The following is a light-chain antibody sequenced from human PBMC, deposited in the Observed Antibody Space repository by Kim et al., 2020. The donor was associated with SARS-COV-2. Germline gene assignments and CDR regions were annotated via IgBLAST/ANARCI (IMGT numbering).Light chain of an antibody. CDR3: SAWDSSLRVWV. V-gene: IGLV10-54*01. CDR1: GNNVGDQG. Sequence: LTQPPSVSKGLRQTATLTCTGNGNNVGDQGAAWLQQHQGHPPKLLSYRNNNRPSGISDRLSASRSGNTASLTITGLQPEDEADYYCSAWDSSLRVWVFGGGTQLTVL. CDR2: RNN. J-gene: IGLJ3*02.